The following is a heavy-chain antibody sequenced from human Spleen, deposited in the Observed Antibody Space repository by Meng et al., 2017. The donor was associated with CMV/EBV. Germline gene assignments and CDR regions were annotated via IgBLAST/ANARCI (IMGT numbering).Heavy chain of an antibody. CDR3: AKERRSPEYYYYGMDV. CDR2: ISYDGSSK. V-gene: IGHV3-30-3*01. CDR1: GFTFSSYS. Sequence: GGSLRLSCAASGFTFSSYSIYWVRQAPGKGLEWVAVISYDGSSKYYADSVKDRFTISRDNSKNTLYLQMNSLRAEDTALYYCAKERRSPEYYYYGMDVWGQGTTVTVSS. J-gene: IGHJ6*02.